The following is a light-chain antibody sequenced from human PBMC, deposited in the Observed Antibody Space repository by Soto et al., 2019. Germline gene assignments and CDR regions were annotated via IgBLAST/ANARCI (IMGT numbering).Light chain of an antibody. Sequence: DIQMTPSPSSLSASVGDRVTITCQASQSISSYLNWYQQKPGKAPKLLIYAASSLQSGVPSRFRGSGSGTAFTLTISSLQPEDFATYYCQQSYSTPFTFGPGTKVDIK. J-gene: IGKJ3*01. CDR2: AAS. CDR3: QQSYSTPFT. CDR1: QSISSY. V-gene: IGKV1-39*01.